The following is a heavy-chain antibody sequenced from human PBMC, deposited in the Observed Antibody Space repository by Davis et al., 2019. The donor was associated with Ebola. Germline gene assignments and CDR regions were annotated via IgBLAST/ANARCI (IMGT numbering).Heavy chain of an antibody. V-gene: IGHV3-21*01. CDR3: ARAGIVATGMDV. J-gene: IGHJ6*02. CDR2: ISSSSSYI. D-gene: IGHD5-12*01. CDR1: GFTFSSYS. Sequence: GGSLRLSCAASGFTFSSYSMNWVRQAPGKGLEWVSSISSSSSYIYYADSVKGRFTISRDNAKNSLYLQMNSLRAEDTAVYYCARAGIVATGMDVWGQGTTVTVSS.